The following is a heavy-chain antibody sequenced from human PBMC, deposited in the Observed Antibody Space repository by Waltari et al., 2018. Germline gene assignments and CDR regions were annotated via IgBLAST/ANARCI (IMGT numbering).Heavy chain of an antibody. CDR3: ARDNQLLY. J-gene: IGHJ4*02. V-gene: IGHV3-21*01. CDR2: ISSSSSYI. CDR1: GFPFSSYS. Sequence: EVQLVESGGGMVKPGGSLRLSFAPSGFPFSSYSMNWVRQAPGKGLEWVASISSSSSYIYYADSVKGRFTISRDNAKNSLYLQMNSLRAEDTAVYYCARDNQLLYWGQGTLVTVSS. D-gene: IGHD2-2*01.